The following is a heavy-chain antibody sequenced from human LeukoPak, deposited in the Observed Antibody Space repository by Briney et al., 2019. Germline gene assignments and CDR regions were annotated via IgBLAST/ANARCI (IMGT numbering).Heavy chain of an antibody. Sequence: SQTLSLTCAISGDSVSDNIAAWNWIRQSPSRGLEWLGRTYYRSRWRNDYAESVKSRITINPDTSKNQFFLQLNSVTPEDTAVYDWARGRWSGFDIWGQGTMVTVSS. V-gene: IGHV6-1*01. CDR2: TYYRSRWRN. CDR1: GDSVSDNIAA. CDR3: ARGRWSGFDI. J-gene: IGHJ3*02. D-gene: IGHD4-23*01.